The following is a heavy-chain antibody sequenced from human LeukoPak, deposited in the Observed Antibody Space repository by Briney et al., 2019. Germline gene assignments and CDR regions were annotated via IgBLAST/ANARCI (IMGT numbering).Heavy chain of an antibody. V-gene: IGHV4-34*01. CDR1: GGSFSGYY. CDR2: INHSGST. J-gene: IGHJ5*02. Sequence: SETLSLTCAVYGGSFSGYYWSWIRQPPGKGLEWIGEINHSGSTNYNPSLKSRVTISVDTSKNQFSLKLSSVTAADTAVYYCARGGVHSGTLPWWFDPWGQGTLVTVSS. CDR3: ARGGVHSGTLPWWFDP. D-gene: IGHD1-1*01.